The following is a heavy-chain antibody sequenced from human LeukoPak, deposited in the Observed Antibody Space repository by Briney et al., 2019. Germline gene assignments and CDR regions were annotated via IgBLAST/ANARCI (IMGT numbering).Heavy chain of an antibody. J-gene: IGHJ4*02. CDR3: ARRRLAAAGTDYFDY. V-gene: IGHV1-2*02. CDR1: GYTLTGYC. D-gene: IGHD6-13*01. Sequence: ASVKVSCKASGYTLTGYCMHWVRQAPGQGLEWMGWINPNSGGINSAQKFQGRVTMTRDTSISTAYLELSRLTSDDTAVYYCARRRLAAAGTDYFDYWGQGTLVTVSS. CDR2: INPNSGGI.